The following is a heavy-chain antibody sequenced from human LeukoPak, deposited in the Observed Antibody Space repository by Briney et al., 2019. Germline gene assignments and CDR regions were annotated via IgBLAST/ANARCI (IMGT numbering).Heavy chain of an antibody. CDR3: ARAVAAAGRVDS. CDR2: INYSGST. CDR1: GASISSYY. D-gene: IGHD6-13*01. V-gene: IGHV4-59*07. Sequence: SDTLSLTCTVSGASISSYYWTWIRQPPGKGLEWIGYINYSGSTTYNPSLKRRVTIAVDTSKNQVSLKLSSVTAADTAIYYCARAVAAAGRVDSWGRGTLVTVSS. J-gene: IGHJ4*02.